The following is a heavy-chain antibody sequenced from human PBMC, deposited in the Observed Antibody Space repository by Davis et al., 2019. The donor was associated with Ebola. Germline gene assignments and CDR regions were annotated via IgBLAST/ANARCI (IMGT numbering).Heavy chain of an antibody. Sequence: SGPTLVKPPQSLSLTCTFSGFSLTTRGEGVGWVRQPPGKALEWLAIIYWDDDKRYSPSLKNRFTISKDTSKNQVALTMTNLDPADTATYFCAHRLVPNIAARLSKTYFAMDVWGKGTTVTVSS. D-gene: IGHD6-6*01. V-gene: IGHV2-5*02. J-gene: IGHJ6*04. CDR1: GFSLTTRGEG. CDR3: AHRLVPNIAARLSKTYFAMDV. CDR2: IYWDDDK.